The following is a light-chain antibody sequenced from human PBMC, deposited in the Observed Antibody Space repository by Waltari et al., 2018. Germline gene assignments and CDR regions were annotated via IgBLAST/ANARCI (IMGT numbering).Light chain of an antibody. CDR3: QEYDTTPPYT. V-gene: IGKV4-1*01. CDR2: WES. J-gene: IGKJ2*01. Sequence: DIVMTQSPDSLAVSLGERATINCKSSQNLLYSSNNKNSLAWYQQKPAQPPKLLIYWESTGGFGVPARFSGGGSETDLALAISSLQAEDGAVYFCQEYDTTPPYTFGQGTKLEIK. CDR1: QNLLYSSNNKNS.